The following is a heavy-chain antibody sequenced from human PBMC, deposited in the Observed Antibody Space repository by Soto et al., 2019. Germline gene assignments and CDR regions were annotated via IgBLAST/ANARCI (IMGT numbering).Heavy chain of an antibody. CDR2: IIPIFGTA. V-gene: IGHV1-69*01. J-gene: IGHJ6*02. Sequence: QVQLVQSGAEVKKPGSSVKVSCKASGGTFSSYAISWVRQAPGQGLEWMGGIIPIFGTANYAQKFQGRVTITADESTSGDNMDLSSLGSEDTAVYYCARPQLYYDFWSGYYTDYYGMDVWGQGTTVTVSS. CDR1: GGTFSSYA. D-gene: IGHD3-3*01. CDR3: ARPQLYYDFWSGYYTDYYGMDV.